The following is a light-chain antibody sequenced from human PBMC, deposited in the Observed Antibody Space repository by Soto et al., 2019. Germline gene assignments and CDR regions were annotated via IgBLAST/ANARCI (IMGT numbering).Light chain of an antibody. V-gene: IGLV2-8*01. CDR2: EVS. CDR1: SSDVGGYNY. CDR3: SSYAGSNVV. Sequence: QSALTQPPSASGSPGQSVTISCTGTSSDVGGYNYVSWYQQHPGKAPKLMNYEVSKRPSGVPDRFSGSKSGNTASLTVSGLQVEDEADYYCSSYAGSNVVFGGGTKLTVL. J-gene: IGLJ2*01.